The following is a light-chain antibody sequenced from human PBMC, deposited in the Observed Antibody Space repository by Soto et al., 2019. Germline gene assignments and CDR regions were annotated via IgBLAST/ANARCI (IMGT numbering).Light chain of an antibody. CDR3: CSYGRSPTFVE. CDR1: SSDVGTYNL. CDR2: DAT. J-gene: IGLJ2*01. Sequence: QSALTQPASVSGSPGQSITISCTGTSSDVGTYNLVSWYQQHPGTAPKLIIYDATKRPSGVSDRFSGSKSGNTASLTISGLPAEDEADYYCCSYGRSPTFVEFGGGTKLTVL. V-gene: IGLV2-23*01.